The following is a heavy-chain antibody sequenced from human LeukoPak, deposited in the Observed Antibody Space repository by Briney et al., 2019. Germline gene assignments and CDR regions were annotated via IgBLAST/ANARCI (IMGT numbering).Heavy chain of an antibody. J-gene: IGHJ4*02. CDR1: GFTFSSYW. Sequence: GGSLRLSCAASGFTFSSYWMHWVRQAPGKGPVWVSLINSDGSSRNYADSVKGRFTISRDNAKNTLYLQMNSLRVEDTAVYYCAKDRVKVAYWGQGTLVTVSS. CDR3: AKDRVKVAY. V-gene: IGHV3-74*01. D-gene: IGHD2-15*01. CDR2: INSDGSSR.